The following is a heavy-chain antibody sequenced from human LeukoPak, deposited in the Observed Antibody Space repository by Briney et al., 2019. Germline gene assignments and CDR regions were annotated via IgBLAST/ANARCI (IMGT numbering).Heavy chain of an antibody. V-gene: IGHV4-38-2*02. CDR2: IYHSGSA. CDR3: ARDPRWLTPDCTSTSCYENYFDP. CDR1: GYSISSGYQ. J-gene: IGHJ5*02. D-gene: IGHD2-2*01. Sequence: SETLSLTCAVSGYSISSGYQWAWIRQSPGKGLEWIGSIYHSGSAHYNPSLKSRVTISVETSKNQFSLKMYSVTAADTAVYYCARDPRWLTPDCTSTSCYENYFDPWGQGTLVTASS.